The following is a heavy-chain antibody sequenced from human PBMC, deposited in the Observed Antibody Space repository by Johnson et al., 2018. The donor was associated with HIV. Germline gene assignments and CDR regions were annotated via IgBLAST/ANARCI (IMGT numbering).Heavy chain of an antibody. CDR2: VYSGGYT. CDR1: GFTVSRNY. D-gene: IGHD3-22*01. CDR3: ARSVGYYDSIGYYYVDAFDI. J-gene: IGHJ3*02. Sequence: VQLVESGGGLVQPGGSLRLSCAASGFTVSRNYISWVRQAPGKGLEWVSVVYSGGYTYYADSVKGRFTISRDTSKNTLYLQMKSLRAEDTALYYCARSVGYYDSIGYYYVDAFDIWGQGTMVTVSS. V-gene: IGHV3-66*01.